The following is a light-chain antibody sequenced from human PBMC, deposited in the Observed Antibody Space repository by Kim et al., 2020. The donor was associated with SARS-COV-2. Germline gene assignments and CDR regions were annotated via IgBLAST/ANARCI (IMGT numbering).Light chain of an antibody. CDR2: SNT. CDR3: QSYDSSLSGSV. CDR1: SSNNGADYA. Sequence: QTVTISGTGSSSNNGADYAVHWYQQFPGTAPKLLIYSNTNRPSGVPDRFSGSKSGTSASLAITGLQPEDEADYYCQSYDSSLSGSVFGGGTQLTVL. V-gene: IGLV1-40*01. J-gene: IGLJ3*02.